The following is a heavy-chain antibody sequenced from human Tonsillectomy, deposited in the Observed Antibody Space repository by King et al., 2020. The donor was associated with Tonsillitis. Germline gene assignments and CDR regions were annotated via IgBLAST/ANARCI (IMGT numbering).Heavy chain of an antibody. V-gene: IGHV3-7*03. CDR2: IKQDGSEK. D-gene: IGHD3-10*01. J-gene: IGHJ6*02. CDR1: GFTFSSYW. Sequence: VQLVESGVGLVPHGGSLRLSCAASGFTFSSYWMNWVVKAPGKGLEWVANIKQDGSEKYYVDSVKGRFTISRDNAKNSLYLQMNSLRAEDTAVYYCARDEEYYYALYGMDVWGQGTTVTVSS. CDR3: ARDEEYYYALYGMDV.